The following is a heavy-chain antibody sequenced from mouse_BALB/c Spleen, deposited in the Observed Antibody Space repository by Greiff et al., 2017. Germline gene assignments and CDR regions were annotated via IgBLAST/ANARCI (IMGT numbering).Heavy chain of an antibody. V-gene: IGHV2-6-4*01. CDR1: GFSLSRYS. CDR3: ARRGDYDGPLAMDY. D-gene: IGHD2-4*01. Sequence: VKLKESGPGLVAPSQSLSITCTVSGFSLSRYSVHWVRQPPGKGLEWLGMIWGGGSTDYNSALKSRLSISKDNSKSQVFLKMNSLQTDDTAMYYCARRGDYDGPLAMDYWGQGTSVTVSS. CDR2: IWGGGST. J-gene: IGHJ4*01.